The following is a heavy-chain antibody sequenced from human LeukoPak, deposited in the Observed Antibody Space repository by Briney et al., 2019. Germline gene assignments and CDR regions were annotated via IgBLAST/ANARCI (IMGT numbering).Heavy chain of an antibody. V-gene: IGHV3-48*02. J-gene: IGHJ6*02. CDR2: ISDDGRTK. CDR3: SRERFYGMDV. Sequence: PGGSLRLSCAASGFTFSSYAMSWVRQAPGKGLAWIAYISDDGRTKYYADSVKGRFTISRDNDNDSVFLEMNSLRNEDTAVYYCSRERFYGMDVWGQGTTVSVTS. CDR1: GFTFSSYA. D-gene: IGHD3-16*01.